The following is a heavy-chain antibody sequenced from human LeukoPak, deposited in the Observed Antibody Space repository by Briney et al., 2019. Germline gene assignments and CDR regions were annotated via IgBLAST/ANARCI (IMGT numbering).Heavy chain of an antibody. J-gene: IGHJ6*02. CDR3: AKGYSGYDYYYYYGMDV. CDR2: ISGSGGST. D-gene: IGHD5-12*01. Sequence: GGSLRLSCAASGFAFSNYAMTWVRQAPGKGLEWVSAISGSGGSTYYADSVKGRFTISRDNSKNTLYLQMNSLRAEDTAVYYCAKGYSGYDYYYYYGMDVWGQGTTVTVSS. CDR1: GFAFSNYA. V-gene: IGHV3-23*01.